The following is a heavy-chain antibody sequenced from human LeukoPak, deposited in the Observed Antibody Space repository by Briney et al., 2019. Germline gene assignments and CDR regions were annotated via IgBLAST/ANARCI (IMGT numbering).Heavy chain of an antibody. CDR1: GGSISSYY. D-gene: IGHD6-13*01. J-gene: IGHJ5*02. CDR2: IYTSGST. Sequence: SETLSLTCIVSGGSISSYYWSWIRQPAGKGLEWIGRIYTSGSTNYNPFLKSRVTMSVDTSKNQFSLKLSSVTAADTAVYYCAREGSYSTENWFDPWGQGTLVTVSS. V-gene: IGHV4-4*07. CDR3: AREGSYSTENWFDP.